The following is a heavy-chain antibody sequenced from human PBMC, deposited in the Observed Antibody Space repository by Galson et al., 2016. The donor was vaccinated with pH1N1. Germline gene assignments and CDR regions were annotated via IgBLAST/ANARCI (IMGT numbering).Heavy chain of an antibody. CDR2: IYPGDSDT. D-gene: IGHD1-14*01. CDR3: ARRTGTTRGQVQCSADKTSVSACLTGTSRQTSSTASDYWRSRRGTTRGSFDF. CDR1: GYIFTTYW. Sequence: QSGAEVKKPGESLKISCKGSGYIFTTYWIAWVRQMPGKGLECMGIIYPGDSDTRYSPSFQGQVTISADKSTSTAYLQCNNLQASDTAMYYCARRTGTTRGQVQCSADKTSVSACLTGTSRQTSSTASDYWRSRRGTTRGSFDFWGQGTLVTVSP. J-gene: IGHJ4*02. V-gene: IGHV5-51*01.